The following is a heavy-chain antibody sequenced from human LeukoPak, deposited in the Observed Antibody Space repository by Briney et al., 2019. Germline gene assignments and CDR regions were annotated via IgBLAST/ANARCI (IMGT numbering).Heavy chain of an antibody. CDR3: AKDTDPYSGYDPGAFDI. Sequence: GGSLRLSCAASGSTFDDYAMHWVRQAPGKGLEWVSGISWNSGSIGYADSVKGRFTISRDNAKNSLYLQMNSLRAEDTALYYCAKDTDPYSGYDPGAFDIWGQGTMVTVPS. J-gene: IGHJ3*02. CDR2: ISWNSGSI. V-gene: IGHV3-9*01. D-gene: IGHD5-12*01. CDR1: GSTFDDYA.